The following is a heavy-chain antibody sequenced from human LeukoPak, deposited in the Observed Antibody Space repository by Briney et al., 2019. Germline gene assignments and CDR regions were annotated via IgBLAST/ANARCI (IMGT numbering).Heavy chain of an antibody. V-gene: IGHV4-61*01. CDR2: IYYSGSA. CDR3: ARAPVSSGWYYFDY. D-gene: IGHD6-19*01. J-gene: IGHJ4*02. CDR1: RGSVSSGRYY. Sequence: SSETLSLTCTVSRGSVSSGRYYWSRIPQPPGKGLEWIGYIYYSGSANYNPSLKSPVTISVDPSKNQFSLKLSSVTAADTAVYYCARAPVSSGWYYFDYWGQGTLVTVSS.